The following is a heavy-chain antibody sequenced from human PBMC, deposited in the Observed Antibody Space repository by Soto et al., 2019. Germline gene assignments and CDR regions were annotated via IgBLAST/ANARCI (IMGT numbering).Heavy chain of an antibody. CDR3: ARGYYYGSGSYYLDYYYYGMDV. D-gene: IGHD3-10*01. Sequence: SETLSLTCTVSGGSISSYYWSWIRQPAGKGLEWIGRIYTSGSTNYNPSLKSRVTMSVDTSKNQFSLKLSSVTAADTAVYYCARGYYYGSGSYYLDYYYYGMDVWGQGTAVTVSS. V-gene: IGHV4-4*07. CDR2: IYTSGST. CDR1: GGSISSYY. J-gene: IGHJ6*02.